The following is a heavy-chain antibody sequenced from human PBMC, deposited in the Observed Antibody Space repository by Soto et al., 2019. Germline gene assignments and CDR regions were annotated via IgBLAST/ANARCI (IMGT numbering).Heavy chain of an antibody. CDR2: ISAYNGNT. D-gene: IGHD3-22*01. V-gene: IGHV1-18*01. CDR3: ARAFYYYDSSGYYPNAFDI. CDR1: GYTFTSYG. J-gene: IGHJ3*02. Sequence: ASVKVSCKASGYTFTSYGISWVRQAPGQGHDWMGWISAYNGNTNYAQKLQGRVTMTTDTSTSTAYMELRSLRSDDTAVYYCARAFYYYDSSGYYPNAFDIWGQGTMVTVSS.